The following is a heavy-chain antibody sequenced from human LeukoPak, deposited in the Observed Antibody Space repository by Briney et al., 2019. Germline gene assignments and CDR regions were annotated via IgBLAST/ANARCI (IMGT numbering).Heavy chain of an antibody. CDR1: GGSISSGDYY. Sequence: SETLSLTCTVSGGSISSGDYYWSWIRQPPGKGLEWIGYIYHSGNTYYNPSLKSRLTISVDTPRNQFSLKLRSVTAADTAVYYCAGGGTRIKIVGVVINDFDYWGQGTLVTVSS. D-gene: IGHD3-3*01. CDR2: IYHSGNT. J-gene: IGHJ4*02. CDR3: AGGGTRIKIVGVVINDFDY. V-gene: IGHV4-30-4*08.